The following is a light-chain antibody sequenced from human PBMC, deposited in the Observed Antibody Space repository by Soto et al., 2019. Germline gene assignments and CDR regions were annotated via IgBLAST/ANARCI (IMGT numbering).Light chain of an antibody. CDR3: QRYDISPFL. J-gene: IGKJ2*01. V-gene: IGKV3-20*01. CDR2: GAS. CDR1: QSVSSTY. Sequence: EIVLTQSPGTLSLSPGERATLSCRASQSVSSTYLAWYQQKPGQAPRLLIYGASSRATGIPDRFSGSGSGTDLALTISRLEPEGFAVYYCQRYDISPFLFGQGTKLEIK.